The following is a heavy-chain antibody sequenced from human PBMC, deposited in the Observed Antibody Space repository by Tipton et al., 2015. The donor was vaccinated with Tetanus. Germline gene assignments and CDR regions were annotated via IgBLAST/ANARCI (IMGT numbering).Heavy chain of an antibody. V-gene: IGHV5-51*01. J-gene: IGHJ4*02. CDR2: IFPDDSDT. CDR3: ARMYSTSSPFDH. Sequence: QLVQSGADVKKPGESPKISCKASGYSSTSHWIGWVRQMPGKGLEWMGMIFPDDSDTRYSPSFQGHVTFSVDKSTSTVYLQWSSLKASDTAMYFCARMYSTSSPFDHWGQGTLVAVSS. CDR1: GYSSTSHW. D-gene: IGHD6-6*01.